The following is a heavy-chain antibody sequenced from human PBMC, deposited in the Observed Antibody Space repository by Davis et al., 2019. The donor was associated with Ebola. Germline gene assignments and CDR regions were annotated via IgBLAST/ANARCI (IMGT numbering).Heavy chain of an antibody. J-gene: IGHJ5*02. CDR3: ARGVIAVAGTGWFDP. D-gene: IGHD6-19*01. Sequence: TPPGSPVSSGRYTWCCKRQHPGQGLAWSGHINFSGSTYYNPSLKSRVTISVDTSKNQFSLKLSSVTAADTAVDYCARGVIAVAGTGWFDPWGQGTLVTVSS. CDR2: INFSGST. V-gene: IGHV4-31*03. CDR1: GSPVSSGRYT.